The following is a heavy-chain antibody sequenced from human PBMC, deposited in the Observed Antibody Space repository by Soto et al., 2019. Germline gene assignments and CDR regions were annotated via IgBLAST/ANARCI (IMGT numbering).Heavy chain of an antibody. D-gene: IGHD2-2*01. J-gene: IGHJ6*02. CDR3: ARCFYVVPAARVYYYYVMDV. CDR1: GYTFTSYD. V-gene: IGHV1-8*01. Sequence: ASVKVSCKASGYTFTSYDINWVRQATGQGLEWMGWMNRNSGNTGYAQKFQGRVTMTRNTSISKAYMELSSLRSEDTAVYYGARCFYVVPAARVYYYYVMDVWGQGTTVTVSS. CDR2: MNRNSGNT.